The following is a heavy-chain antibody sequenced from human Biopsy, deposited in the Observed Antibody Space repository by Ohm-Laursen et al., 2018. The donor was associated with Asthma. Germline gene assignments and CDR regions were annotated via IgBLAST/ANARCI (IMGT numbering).Heavy chain of an antibody. V-gene: IGHV1-69*01. Sequence: SSVKVSCNSPGGTFSNFAISWVRQAPGQGLEWLGGIMTVFGTTNYAQKFQGRVTITADESTSTAYLEVTSLRSEDTAIYYCARCQVGYSSGWSLLLKKIYYSGMDVWGQGTAVTVSS. J-gene: IGHJ6*02. CDR2: IMTVFGTT. CDR1: GGTFSNFA. D-gene: IGHD6-19*01. CDR3: ARCQVGYSSGWSLLLKKIYYSGMDV.